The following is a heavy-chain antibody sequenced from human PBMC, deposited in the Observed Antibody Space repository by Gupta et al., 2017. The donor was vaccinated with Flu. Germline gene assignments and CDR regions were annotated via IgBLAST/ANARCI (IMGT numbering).Heavy chain of an antibody. CDR2: INQSGST. V-gene: IGHV4-34*01. CDR1: GGSLTGYY. CDR3: ARGSKLVRYFDWLLLDKTNPPISRALTRWFDP. Sequence: QVQLQQWGAGLLLPSETLSLPCAVYGGSLTGYYSSCIRHPPGHGLEWIGEINQSGSTNYNPSLKSRVTISVDTSKNQFSLKLSSGTAADTAVYYCARGSKLVRYFDWLLLDKTNPPISRALTRWFDPWGQGTLVTVSS. D-gene: IGHD3-9*01. J-gene: IGHJ5*02.